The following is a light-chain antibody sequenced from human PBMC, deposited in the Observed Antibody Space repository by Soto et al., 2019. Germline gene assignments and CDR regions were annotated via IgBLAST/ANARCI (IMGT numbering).Light chain of an antibody. CDR3: SSFTSSITYV. V-gene: IGLV2-14*01. CDR1: SSGVGGYDS. CDR2: GVT. Sequence: QSVLTQPASVSGSPGQSITISCTGTSSGVGGYDSVCWYQQHPGKAPKVMIYGVTNRPSGVSDRFSGSKSGNTASLTISGLQAEDEADYYCSSFTSSITYVFGTGTKVTVL. J-gene: IGLJ1*01.